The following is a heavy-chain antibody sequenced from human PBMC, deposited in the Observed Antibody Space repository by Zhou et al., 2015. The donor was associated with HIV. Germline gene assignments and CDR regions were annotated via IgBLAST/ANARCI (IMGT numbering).Heavy chain of an antibody. J-gene: IGHJ4*02. CDR2: IIPIFGTA. Sequence: QVQLVQSGAEVKKPGSSVKVSCKASGGTFSSYAISWVRQAPGQGLEWMGGIIPIFGTANYAQKFQGRVTITADESTSTAYMELSSLRSEDTAVYYCARVGEMATIPRWSYFDYWGQGTLVTVSS. D-gene: IGHD5-24*01. CDR1: GGTFSSYA. CDR3: ARVGEMATIPRWSYFDY. V-gene: IGHV1-69*12.